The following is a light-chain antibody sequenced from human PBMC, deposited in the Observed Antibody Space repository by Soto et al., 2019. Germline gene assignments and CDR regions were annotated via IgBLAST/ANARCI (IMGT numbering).Light chain of an antibody. J-gene: IGKJ5*01. CDR3: QERTTRPPIT. Sequence: IVLTQSPATLSLSPGERATLSCRASQSGGSYLTRYQQRPGQAHRLLSFNSSNRTTGIPARFSGSVSGTDFTLTISGREPEECAGYCCQERTTRPPITFGQGTRMEIK. CDR1: QSGGSY. CDR2: NSS. V-gene: IGKV3-11*01.